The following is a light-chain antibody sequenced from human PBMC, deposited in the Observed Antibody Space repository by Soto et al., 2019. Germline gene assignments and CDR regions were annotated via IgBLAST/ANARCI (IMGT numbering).Light chain of an antibody. V-gene: IGKV4-1*01. J-gene: IGKJ2*01. Sequence: DIVMTQSPDSLAVSLGERATINCKSSQSVLYSSNNKNYLAWYQQKPGQPPKVLIYWASTRESGVPERFSGSGSGTDFTITISSLQAEDVAVYYCKQYYSTPPYTFGQGTKLEIK. CDR2: WAS. CDR3: KQYYSTPPYT. CDR1: QSVLYSSNNKNY.